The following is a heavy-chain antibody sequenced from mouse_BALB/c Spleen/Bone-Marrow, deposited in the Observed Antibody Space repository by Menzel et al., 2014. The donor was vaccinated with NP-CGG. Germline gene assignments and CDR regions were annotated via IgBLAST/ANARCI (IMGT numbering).Heavy chain of an antibody. CDR2: IYPGDGDT. Sequence: QVQLQQSGAELVRPGSSVKISCKASGYVFSTYWMNWVKQRPGQGLERIGQIYPGDGDTNYNGKFKDKVILTADKSSSTAYMQLSSLTSEDSAVYFCARSGKGAMDYWGQGTSATVSS. D-gene: IGHD2-1*01. CDR3: ARSGKGAMDY. V-gene: IGHV1-80*01. J-gene: IGHJ4*01. CDR1: GYVFSTYW.